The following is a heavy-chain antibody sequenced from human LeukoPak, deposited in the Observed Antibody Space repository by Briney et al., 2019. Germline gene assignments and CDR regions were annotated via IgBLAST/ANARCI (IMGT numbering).Heavy chain of an antibody. CDR1: GFTFSSYA. J-gene: IGHJ6*02. Sequence: GGSLRLSCAASGFTFSSYAMSWVRQAPGKGLEWVSAISGSGGSTYYADSVKGRFTISRDNSKNTLYLQMNSLRAEDTAVYYCAKAHGRYCSSTSCYTYYYYGMDVWGQGTTVTVSS. CDR2: ISGSGGST. V-gene: IGHV3-23*01. CDR3: AKAHGRYCSSTSCYTYYYYGMDV. D-gene: IGHD2-2*02.